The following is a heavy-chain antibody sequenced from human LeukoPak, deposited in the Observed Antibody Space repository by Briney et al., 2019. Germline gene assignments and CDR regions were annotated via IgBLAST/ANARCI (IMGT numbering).Heavy chain of an antibody. Sequence: GESLKISCKGSGYSFTNYWIAWMRQMPGKGLEWMGIFYPGDSDTRYSPSFQGQVTISADKSISTVYLQWSSLKASDTAMYYCARQFCTNAVCPFDYWGQGTLVTVSS. CDR2: FYPGDSDT. CDR3: ARQFCTNAVCPFDY. D-gene: IGHD2-8*01. J-gene: IGHJ4*02. V-gene: IGHV5-51*01. CDR1: GYSFTNYW.